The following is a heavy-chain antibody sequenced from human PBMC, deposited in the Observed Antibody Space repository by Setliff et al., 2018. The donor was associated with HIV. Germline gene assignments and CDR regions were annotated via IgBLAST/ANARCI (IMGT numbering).Heavy chain of an antibody. J-gene: IGHJ6*03. CDR2: ISSSSSYI. CDR1: GFTFSSYS. CDR3: ARPRTGYYYMDV. Sequence: GSLRLSCAASGFTFSSYSMSWVRQAPGKGLEWVSSISSSSSYIYYADSVKGRFTISRDNAQNSLYLQMNSLRAEDTAVYYCARPRTGYYYMDVWGKGTTVTVSS. D-gene: IGHD3-9*01. V-gene: IGHV3-21*01.